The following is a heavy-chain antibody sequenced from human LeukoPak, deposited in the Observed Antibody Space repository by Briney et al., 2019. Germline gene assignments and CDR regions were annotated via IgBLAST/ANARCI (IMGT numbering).Heavy chain of an antibody. CDR2: INPNSGGT. CDR3: ARDRYYDSSGYYEYYYYYYMDV. CDR1: GYTFTGYY. D-gene: IGHD3-22*01. V-gene: IGHV1-2*06. J-gene: IGHJ6*03. Sequence: ASVKVSXKASGYTFTGYYMHWVRQAPGQGLEWMGRINPNSGGTNYAQKFQGRVTMTRDTSISTAYMELSRLRYDDTAVYYCARDRYYDSSGYYEYYYYYYMDVWGKGTTVTVSS.